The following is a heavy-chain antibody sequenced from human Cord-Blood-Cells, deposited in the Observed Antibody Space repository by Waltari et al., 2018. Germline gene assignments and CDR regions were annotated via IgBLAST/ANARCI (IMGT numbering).Heavy chain of an antibody. V-gene: IGHV1-8*03. D-gene: IGHD3-3*01. CDR1: GYTFPSYD. J-gene: IGHJ6*03. Sequence: QVQLVQSGAEVKKPGASVKVSCKASGYTFPSYDINWVRQATGQGLEWMGWMNPNSGNKGYAQRVQGRVTITRNTSISTAYMELSSLRSEDTAVYYCARGYGYDFWSGYYYYYYMDVWGKGTTVTVS. CDR3: ARGYGYDFWSGYYYYYYMDV. CDR2: MNPNSGNK.